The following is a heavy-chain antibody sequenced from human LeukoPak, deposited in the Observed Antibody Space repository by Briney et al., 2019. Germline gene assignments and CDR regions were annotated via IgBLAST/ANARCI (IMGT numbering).Heavy chain of an antibody. Sequence: GASVKVSCKASGYTFTSYDINWVRQATGQGLEWMGWMNPNSGNTGYAQKFQGRVTMTRNTSISTAYMELSSLRSEDTAVYYCARGLFTMVRGVIGYWGREPWSPSPQ. CDR2: MNPNSGNT. D-gene: IGHD3-10*01. J-gene: IGHJ4*02. CDR3: ARGLFTMVRGVIGY. CDR1: GYTFTSYD. V-gene: IGHV1-8*01.